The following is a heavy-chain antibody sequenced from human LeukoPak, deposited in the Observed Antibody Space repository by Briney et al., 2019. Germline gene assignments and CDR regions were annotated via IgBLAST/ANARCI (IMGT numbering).Heavy chain of an antibody. D-gene: IGHD6-19*01. CDR2: INPNSGGT. J-gene: IGHJ2*01. CDR1: GYTFTGYY. CDR3: ARSPPSYSSGWYGYWYFDL. Sequence: GASVTVSCKASGYTFTGYYMHWVRQAPGQGLEWMGWINPNSGGTNYAQKFQGRVTMTRDTSISTAYMELSRLRSDDTAVYYCARSPPSYSSGWYGYWYFDLWGRGTLVTVSS. V-gene: IGHV1-2*02.